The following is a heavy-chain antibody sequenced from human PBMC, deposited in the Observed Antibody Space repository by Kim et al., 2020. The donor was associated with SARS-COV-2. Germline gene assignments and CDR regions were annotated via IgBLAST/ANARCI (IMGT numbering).Heavy chain of an antibody. D-gene: IGHD6-13*01. CDR2: IDSSGST. V-gene: IGHV4-39*01. Sequence: SETLSLTCTISGGSISSTTYSWNWFRQPPGDELEWIGGIDSSGSTYYSPSLKSRLTPFVETSKKQSFLRLSSVTAADTAVFYCARHLPGSTWFDYWGQG. CDR1: GGSISSTTYS. J-gene: IGHJ5*02. CDR3: ARHLPGSTWFDY.